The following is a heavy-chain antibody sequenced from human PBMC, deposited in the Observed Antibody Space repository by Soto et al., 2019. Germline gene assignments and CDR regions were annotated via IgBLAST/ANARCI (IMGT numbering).Heavy chain of an antibody. V-gene: IGHV1-3*01. J-gene: IGHJ5*02. CDR3: GRDQSGTGYYVDWFDP. D-gene: IGHD3-10*02. CDR1: GYTFSGHA. Sequence: ASVKVSCKASGYTFSGHAIHWLRQAPGQRHEWLGWINAGNSKTYYSEKFEGRVTFTRDTVATTVNMELTSLTSEDTAVYYCGRDQSGTGYYVDWFDPWGQGTLVTVSS. CDR2: INAGNSKT.